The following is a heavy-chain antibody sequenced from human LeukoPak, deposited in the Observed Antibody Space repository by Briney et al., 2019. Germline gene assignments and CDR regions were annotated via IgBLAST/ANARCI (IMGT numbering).Heavy chain of an antibody. CDR1: GGSINNNNW. CDR3: ARHKVGSNTFDY. D-gene: IGHD1-26*01. J-gene: IGHJ4*02. Sequence: SSEILSLTCAVAGGSINNNNWWSWVRQTPGQGLEWIGEIHHSGSTNYNPSLKGRVTISEDKSNNQFSLRLSSVTAADTAMYYCARHKVGSNTFDYWGQGTLVTVSS. V-gene: IGHV4-4*02. CDR2: IHHSGST.